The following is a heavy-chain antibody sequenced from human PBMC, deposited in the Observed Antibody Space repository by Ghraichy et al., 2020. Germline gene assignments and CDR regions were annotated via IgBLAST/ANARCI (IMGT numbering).Heavy chain of an antibody. J-gene: IGHJ4*02. Sequence: GGSLRLSCAASGFAFSSYWMSWVRQAPGKGLEWVANIKQDGSVGYYVDSLKGRFTISRDNAKNSLYLEMNSLRAEDTAVYYCAREMHSSGSYHYFDYWGQGTLVTVSS. CDR2: IKQDGSVG. V-gene: IGHV3-7*03. D-gene: IGHD3-22*01. CDR3: AREMHSSGSYHYFDY. CDR1: GFAFSSYW.